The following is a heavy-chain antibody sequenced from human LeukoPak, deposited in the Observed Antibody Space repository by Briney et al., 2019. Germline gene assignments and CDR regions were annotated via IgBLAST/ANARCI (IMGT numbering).Heavy chain of an antibody. V-gene: IGHV4-59*01. CDR3: ARDTRGNWGSLFLS. CDR1: GGSISSYY. D-gene: IGHD7-27*01. J-gene: IGHJ5*02. Sequence: SETLSLTCTVSGGSISSYYWSWIRQPPGKGLEWIGYIHYSGSTKYNPSLKSRVTISVDTSKNQFSLKLSSATAADTAVYYCARDTRGNWGSLFLSWGQGTLVTVSS. CDR2: IHYSGST.